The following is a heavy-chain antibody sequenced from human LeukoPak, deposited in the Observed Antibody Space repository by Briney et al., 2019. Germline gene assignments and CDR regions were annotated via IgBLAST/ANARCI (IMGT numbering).Heavy chain of an antibody. Sequence: GGYLRLSCAASGFTSSSYALNWVRQASGKGLEWVATVSGSGDRMYHADSVKGRFTISRDNSKNTIYLQMNSLRAEDTALYYCAKAAAAPGFDFWGQGTLVTVSS. CDR2: VSGSGDRM. CDR1: GFTSSSYA. V-gene: IGHV3-23*01. CDR3: AKAAAAPGFDF. J-gene: IGHJ4*02. D-gene: IGHD6-13*01.